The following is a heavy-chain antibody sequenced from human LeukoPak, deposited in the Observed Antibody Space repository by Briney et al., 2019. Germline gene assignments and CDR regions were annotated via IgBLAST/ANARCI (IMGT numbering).Heavy chain of an antibody. CDR1: GFTFSSYA. CDR2: ISASAAMT. J-gene: IGHJ4*02. D-gene: IGHD1-26*01. Sequence: GGSLRLSCAASGFTFSSYAMTWVRQAPGKGLEWVSSISASAAMTYYADSVRGRFTVSRDNSNNTLYLQMSSLTAADTAVYYCAKDRSIGTYYTFDHWGQGTLVTVSS. CDR3: AKDRSIGTYYTFDH. V-gene: IGHV3-23*01.